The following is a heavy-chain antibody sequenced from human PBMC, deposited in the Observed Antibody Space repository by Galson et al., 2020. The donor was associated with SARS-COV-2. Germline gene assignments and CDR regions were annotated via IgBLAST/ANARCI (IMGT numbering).Heavy chain of an antibody. CDR3: ARGSRDGYYYYGMDV. V-gene: IGHV1-46*01. CDR2: INPSGGST. Sequence: GESLKISCKASGYTFTSYYMHWVRQAPGQGLEWMGIINPSGGSTSYAQKFQGRVTMTRDTSTSTVYMELSSLRSEDTAVYYCARGSRDGYYYYGMDVWGQGTTVTVSS. CDR1: GYTFTSYY. J-gene: IGHJ6*02.